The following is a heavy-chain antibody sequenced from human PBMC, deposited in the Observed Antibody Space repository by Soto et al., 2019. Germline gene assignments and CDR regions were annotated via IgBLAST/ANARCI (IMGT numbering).Heavy chain of an antibody. CDR2: IYYSGST. V-gene: IGHV4-59*01. CDR3: ARDAGGPYDH. CDR1: WGTIGNYD. Sequence: ALEPMPLSCTVVWGTIGNYDWRWIRPPPGKGLEWIGYIYYSGSTTYNPSLKSRVTMSADTSKDQFSLKLNSVTAADTAVYYCARDAGGPYDHW. D-gene: IGHD2-15*01. J-gene: IGHJ1*01.